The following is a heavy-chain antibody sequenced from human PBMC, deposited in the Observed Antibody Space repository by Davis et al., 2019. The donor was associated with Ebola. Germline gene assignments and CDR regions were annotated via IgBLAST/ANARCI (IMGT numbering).Heavy chain of an antibody. CDR3: ARDQGDGDPTYWYFDL. V-gene: IGHV1-46*01. CDR2: INPSGGST. CDR1: GYTFTGYY. J-gene: IGHJ2*01. D-gene: IGHD4-17*01. Sequence: ASVKVSCKASGYTFTGYYMHWVRQAPGQGLEWMGIINPSGGSTSYAQKFQGRVTMTRDTSTSTVYMELSSLRSEDTAVYYCARDQGDGDPTYWYFDLWGRGTLVTVSS.